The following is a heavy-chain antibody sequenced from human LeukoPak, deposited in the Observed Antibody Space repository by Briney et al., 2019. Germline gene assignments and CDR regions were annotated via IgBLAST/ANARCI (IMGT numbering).Heavy chain of an antibody. CDR3: ARWAIVATTDAFDI. V-gene: IGHV1-8*03. CDR1: GYTFTSYD. Sequence: ASVKVSCKASGYTFTSYDINWVRQATGQGLEWMGRMNPNSGNTGYAQKFQGRVTITRNTSISTAYMELSSLRSEDTAVYYCARWAIVATTDAFDIWGQGTMVTVSS. D-gene: IGHD5-12*01. J-gene: IGHJ3*02. CDR2: MNPNSGNT.